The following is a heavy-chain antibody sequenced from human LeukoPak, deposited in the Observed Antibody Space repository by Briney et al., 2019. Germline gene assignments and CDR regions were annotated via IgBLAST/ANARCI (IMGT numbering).Heavy chain of an antibody. CDR2: IIPIFGIA. J-gene: IGHJ4*02. D-gene: IGHD1-14*01. V-gene: IGHV1-69*04. Sequence: GASVKVSCKASGGIFSSYAISWVRQAPGQGLEWMGRIIPIFGIANYAQKFQGRVTITADKSTNTAYMELSSLRSEDTAVYYCARELRYRARGFDYWGQGTLVTVSS. CDR3: ARELRYRARGFDY. CDR1: GGIFSSYA.